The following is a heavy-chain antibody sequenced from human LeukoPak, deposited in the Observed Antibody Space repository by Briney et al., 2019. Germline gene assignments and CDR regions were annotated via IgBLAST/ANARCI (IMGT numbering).Heavy chain of an antibody. V-gene: IGHV4-34*01. CDR2: INHSGST. CDR1: GGSFSGYY. J-gene: IGHJ4*02. Sequence: SETLSLTCAVYGGSFSGYYWTWLRQPPGRGLEWIGEINHSGSTNYNPSLKSRATISVDTSKSQFSLKPNSVTAADTAMYYCARGRDPYWGQGTLVTVSS. CDR3: ARGRDPY. D-gene: IGHD5-24*01.